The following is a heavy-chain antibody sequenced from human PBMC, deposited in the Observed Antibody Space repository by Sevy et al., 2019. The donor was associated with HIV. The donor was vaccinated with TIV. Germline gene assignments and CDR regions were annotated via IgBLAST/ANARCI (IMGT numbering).Heavy chain of an antibody. Sequence: SETLSLTCSVSGDSITRSAYYWAWIRQPSGKGLEWIGSISSSGSTYHNASLNGRLTMAVDTSKSQFSLTLESVTAADTAVYYCARRSAGQWLAVYYFDSWGQGTLVTVSS. D-gene: IGHD6-19*01. CDR2: ISSSGST. CDR1: GDSITRSAYY. CDR3: ARRSAGQWLAVYYFDS. J-gene: IGHJ4*02. V-gene: IGHV4-39*01.